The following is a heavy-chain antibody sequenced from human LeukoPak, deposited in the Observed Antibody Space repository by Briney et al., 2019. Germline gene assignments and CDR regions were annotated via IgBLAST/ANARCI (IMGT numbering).Heavy chain of an antibody. CDR3: ARRDCTSTSCYGYNWFDP. V-gene: IGHV4-59*01. CDR1: GGSISGYY. J-gene: IGHJ5*02. CDR2: IYYSGST. D-gene: IGHD2-2*01. Sequence: SETLSLTCTVSGGSISGYYWSWIRQPPGKGLEWMGYIYYSGSTNYNPSLKSRVTISVDTSKNQFSLKLSSVTAADTAVYYCARRDCTSTSCYGYNWFDPWGQGTLVTVSS.